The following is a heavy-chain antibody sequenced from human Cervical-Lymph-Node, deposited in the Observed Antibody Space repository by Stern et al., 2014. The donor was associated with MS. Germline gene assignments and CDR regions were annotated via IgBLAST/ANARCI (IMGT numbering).Heavy chain of an antibody. V-gene: IGHV3-30*18. CDR2: ISYDGTNK. J-gene: IGHJ4*02. D-gene: IGHD3-3*01. CDR1: GLTLRNSG. Sequence: VQLVESGGGVVQPGRSLSLSCVASGLTLRNSGMHWVRQAPGKGLEWVALISYDGTNKYYADSVKGRFTLARDNAKNSLYLQMDSLRTDDTALYYCTKDPRGIFGVVIPYFDFWGQGTQVTVSS. CDR3: TKDPRGIFGVVIPYFDF.